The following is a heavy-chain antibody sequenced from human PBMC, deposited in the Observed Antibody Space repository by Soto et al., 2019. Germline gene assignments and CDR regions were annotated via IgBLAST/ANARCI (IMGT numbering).Heavy chain of an antibody. V-gene: IGHV3-64D*06. CDR2: IISNGGST. D-gene: IGHD3-22*01. J-gene: IGHJ6*02. CDR3: VKGRRYYYDSSGYYYGMSV. CDR1: GXTFSSYS. Sequence: GSLRLSCSASGXTFSSYSMHWVRQAPGRGLEYVSAIISNGGSTYYADSVNCRFTISIDNSNNTLYLQMSSLRADDTAVYYCVKGRRYYYDSSGYYYGMSVWGQGTTVTVSS.